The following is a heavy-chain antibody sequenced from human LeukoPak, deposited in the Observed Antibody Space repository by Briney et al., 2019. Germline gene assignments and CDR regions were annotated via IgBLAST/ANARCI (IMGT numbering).Heavy chain of an antibody. CDR3: ARDSGWYRTFDY. Sequence: GGSLRFSCTASGFTFGSYWMHWVPQAPGKGLVWVSRINSDGSSTSYADSVKGRFTISRDNAKNTLYLQMNSLRAEDTAVYYCARDSGWYRTFDYWGQGTLVTVSS. CDR2: INSDGSST. D-gene: IGHD6-19*01. J-gene: IGHJ4*02. V-gene: IGHV3-74*01. CDR1: GFTFGSYW.